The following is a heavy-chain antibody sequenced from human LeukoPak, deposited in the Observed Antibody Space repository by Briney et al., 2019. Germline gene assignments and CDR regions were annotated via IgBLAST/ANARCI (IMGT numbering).Heavy chain of an antibody. D-gene: IGHD3-22*01. J-gene: IGHJ4*02. Sequence: VASVKVSCKAFGYTFTSNYMHWVRQAPGQGPEWMGVISPSGGSTTYAQKFQGRVTLTRDMSTSTDYLELRSLRSDDTAVYYCARDLPASYYGHFDYWGQGTLVTVSS. CDR2: ISPSGGST. CDR3: ARDLPASYYGHFDY. CDR1: GYTFTSNY. V-gene: IGHV1-46*01.